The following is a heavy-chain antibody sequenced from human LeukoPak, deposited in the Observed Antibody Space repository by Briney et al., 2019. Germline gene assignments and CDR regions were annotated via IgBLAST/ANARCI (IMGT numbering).Heavy chain of an antibody. CDR1: GGSIGSGGYY. CDR3: ARDYYYGMDV. V-gene: IGHV4-31*03. Sequence: SETLSLTCTVSGGSIGSGGYYWSWIRQHPGKGLEWIGYIYYSGSTYYNPSLKSRVTISVDTSKNQFSLKLSSVTAADTAVYYCARDYYYGMDVWGQGTTVTVSS. J-gene: IGHJ6*02. CDR2: IYYSGST.